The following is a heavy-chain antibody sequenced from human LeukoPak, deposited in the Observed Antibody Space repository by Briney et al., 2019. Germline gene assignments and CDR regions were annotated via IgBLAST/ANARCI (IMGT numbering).Heavy chain of an antibody. V-gene: IGHV1-24*01. Sequence: GASVKVSCKVSGYTLTELSMHWVRQAPGKGLEWMGGFDPEDGETIYAQKFQGRVTTTEGTSTDTAYMELSSLRSEDTAVYYCATAYSGSYVGYFDYWGQGTLVTVSS. CDR3: ATAYSGSYVGYFDY. CDR1: GYTLTELS. D-gene: IGHD1-26*01. J-gene: IGHJ4*02. CDR2: FDPEDGET.